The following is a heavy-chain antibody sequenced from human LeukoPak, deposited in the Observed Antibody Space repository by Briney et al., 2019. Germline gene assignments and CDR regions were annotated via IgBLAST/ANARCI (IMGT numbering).Heavy chain of an antibody. V-gene: IGHV3-7*04. CDR2: IKQDGSKK. Sequence: GGSLRLSCVASGFPFSSYWMTWVRQAPGKGLEWVANIKQDGSKKSYVDSMKGRFTISRDNAKNSLYLQMNSLRAEDTAIYYCTRVGYIDEGIDYWGQGTLVTVSS. CDR1: GFPFSSYW. D-gene: IGHD5-24*01. J-gene: IGHJ4*02. CDR3: TRVGYIDEGIDY.